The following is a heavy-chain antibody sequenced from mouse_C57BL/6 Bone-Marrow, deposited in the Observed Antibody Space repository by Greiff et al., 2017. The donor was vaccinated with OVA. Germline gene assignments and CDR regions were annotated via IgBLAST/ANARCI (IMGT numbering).Heavy chain of an antibody. Sequence: QVQLKQSGAELVRPGASVTLSCKASGYTFTDYEMHWVKQTPVHGLEWIGAIDPETGGTAYNQKFKGKAILTADKSSSTAYMELRSLTSENSAVYYCTICGSSYFDYWGQGTTLTVSS. CDR3: TICGSSYFDY. D-gene: IGHD1-1*01. V-gene: IGHV1-15*01. CDR2: IDPETGGT. J-gene: IGHJ2*01. CDR1: GYTFTDYE.